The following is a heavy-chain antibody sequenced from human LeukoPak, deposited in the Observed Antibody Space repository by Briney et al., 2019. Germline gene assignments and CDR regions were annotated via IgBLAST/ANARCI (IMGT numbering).Heavy chain of an antibody. V-gene: IGHV3-49*02. J-gene: IGHJ4*02. CDR2: IRSKTYGGTT. CDR3: TRVYY. Sequence: WIRQPPAKGLEWVGFIRSKTYGGTTDYAASVKGRFTISRDDSKGIAYLQMNSLKTEDTAVYYCTRVYYWGQGTLVTVSS.